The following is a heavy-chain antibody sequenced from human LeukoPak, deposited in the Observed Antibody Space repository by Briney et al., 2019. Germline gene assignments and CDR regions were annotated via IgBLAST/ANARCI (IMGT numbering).Heavy chain of an antibody. CDR1: GFTSSSFG. J-gene: IGHJ4*02. D-gene: IGHD6-13*01. Sequence: GGSLRLSCAASGFTSSSFGMHWVRQAPGKGLEWVAVISYDGSSKYYADSVKGRFTTSRDNSKNTLYLQMNSLRAEDTAVYYCASPAVYSSSWYYFDYWGQGTLVTVSS. CDR2: ISYDGSSK. V-gene: IGHV3-30*03. CDR3: ASPAVYSSSWYYFDY.